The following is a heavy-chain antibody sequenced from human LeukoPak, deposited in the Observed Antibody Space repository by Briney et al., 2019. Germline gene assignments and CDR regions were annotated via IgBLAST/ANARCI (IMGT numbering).Heavy chain of an antibody. Sequence: ASVKVSCKASGYTFTSYYMHWVRQSPGQGLEWMRIINPSSGSTSYAQKFQGRVTMTRDTSTSTVYMELSSLRSEDTAVYYCARGAGATDVFDIWGQGTMVTVSS. CDR3: ARGAGATDVFDI. D-gene: IGHD1-26*01. J-gene: IGHJ3*02. V-gene: IGHV1-46*01. CDR1: GYTFTSYY. CDR2: INPSSGST.